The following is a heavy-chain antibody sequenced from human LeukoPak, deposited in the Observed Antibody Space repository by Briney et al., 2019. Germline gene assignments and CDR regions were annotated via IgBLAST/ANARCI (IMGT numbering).Heavy chain of an antibody. CDR2: IREKSDRYTT. J-gene: IGHJ1*01. CDR1: GFSLSGYW. Sequence: GGSLRLSCAAYGFSLSGYWMSWVRQAPGKGLEWVGLIREKSDRYTTEYAASVKGRFTISRDDSTNSVYLQMSSLKSEDTAVYYCADIGGGGSNTRWGEGTVVTVSS. V-gene: IGHV3-72*01. CDR3: ADIGGGGSNTR. D-gene: IGHD2-15*01.